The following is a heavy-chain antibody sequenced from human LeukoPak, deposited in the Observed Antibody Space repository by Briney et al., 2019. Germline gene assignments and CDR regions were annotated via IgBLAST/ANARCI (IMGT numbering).Heavy chain of an antibody. CDR1: GFTFSSSY. CDR2: INLDGNGR. Sequence: GGSLRLSCAVSGFTFSSSYMNWVRQAPGKGLEWVANINLDGNGRFYVDSVKGRFTISRDNNKKSVYLQMNSLRAEDTAVYYCARDTDDFQGLDIWGQGTRVTVSS. J-gene: IGHJ3*02. D-gene: IGHD3-3*01. CDR3: ARDTDDFQGLDI. V-gene: IGHV3-7*01.